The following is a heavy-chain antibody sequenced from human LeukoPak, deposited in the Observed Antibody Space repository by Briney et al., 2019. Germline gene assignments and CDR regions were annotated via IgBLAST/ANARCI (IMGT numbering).Heavy chain of an antibody. CDR3: ARDPRDTGGSYDS. V-gene: IGHV1-2*02. Sequence: ASVTLSCKASGYTFTNFYIHWVRQAPGQGPDWMGYINPRNGATSYSQKFQGRLTFTRDSSISTAYMEVSSLKSDDTALYYCARDPRDTGGSYDSWGQGTLLTVSS. J-gene: IGHJ5*01. CDR1: GYTFTNFY. CDR2: INPRNGAT. D-gene: IGHD2-8*02.